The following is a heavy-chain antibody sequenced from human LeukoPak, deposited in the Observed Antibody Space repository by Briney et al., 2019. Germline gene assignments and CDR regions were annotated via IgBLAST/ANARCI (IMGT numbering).Heavy chain of an antibody. Sequence: KTSETLSLTCAVYGGSFSGYYWSWIRQPPGKGLEWIGEINHSGSTNYNPSLKSRVTISVDTSKNQFSLKLSSVTAADTAVYYCARSVEGYCSGTSCYYYYYYMDVWGKGTTVTVSS. CDR3: ARSVEGYCSGTSCYYYYYYMDV. V-gene: IGHV4-34*01. J-gene: IGHJ6*03. CDR2: INHSGST. CDR1: GGSFSGYY. D-gene: IGHD2-15*01.